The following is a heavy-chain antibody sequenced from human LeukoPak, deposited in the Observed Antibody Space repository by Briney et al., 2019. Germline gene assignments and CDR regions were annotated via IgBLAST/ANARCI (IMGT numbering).Heavy chain of an antibody. Sequence: VASVTVSCKASGYTFTSYDINWVRQATGQGLEWLGWMNPNSGNTGYTQKFQGRVTITSNTSISTAYMELSSLISEDTAVYYCARFGGRAAKDDRLDYWGQGTLVTVSS. CDR2: MNPNSGNT. CDR1: GYTFTSYD. CDR3: ARFGGRAAKDDRLDY. J-gene: IGHJ4*02. D-gene: IGHD3-16*01. V-gene: IGHV1-8*03.